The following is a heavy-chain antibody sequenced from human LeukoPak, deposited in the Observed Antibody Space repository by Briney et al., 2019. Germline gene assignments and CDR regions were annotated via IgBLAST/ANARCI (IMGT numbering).Heavy chain of an antibody. CDR2: IIPIFGTA. D-gene: IGHD3-22*01. CDR3: ATLNYYDSSGYYQGESWFDP. J-gene: IGHJ5*02. Sequence: GASVKVSCKASGGTFSSYAISWVRQAPGQGLEWMGRIIPIFGTANYAQKFQGRVTMTEDTSTDTAYMELSSLRSEDTAVYYCATLNYYDSSGYYQGESWFDPWGQGTLVTVSS. V-gene: IGHV1-69*06. CDR1: GGTFSSYA.